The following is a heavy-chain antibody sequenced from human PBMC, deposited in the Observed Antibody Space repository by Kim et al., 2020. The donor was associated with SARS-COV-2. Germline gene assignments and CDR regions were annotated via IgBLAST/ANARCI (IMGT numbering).Heavy chain of an antibody. CDR3: AREGPAQQYCTNGVCHHPYDY. D-gene: IGHD2-8*01. CDR2: IIPIFGTA. Sequence: SVKVSCKASGGTFSSYAISWVRQAPGQGLEWMGGIIPIFGTANYAQKFQGRVTITADESTSTAYMELSSLRSEDTAVYYCAREGPAQQYCTNGVCHHPYDYWGQGTLVTVSS. J-gene: IGHJ4*02. V-gene: IGHV1-69*13. CDR1: GGTFSSYA.